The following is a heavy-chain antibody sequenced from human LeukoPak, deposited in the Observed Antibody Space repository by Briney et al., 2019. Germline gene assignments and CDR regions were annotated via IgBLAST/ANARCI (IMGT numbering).Heavy chain of an antibody. CDR3: ARDKSWGAWELLIDY. J-gene: IGHJ4*02. V-gene: IGHV1-2*02. CDR1: GYTFTGYY. D-gene: IGHD1-26*01. CDR2: VNPNSGDT. Sequence: ASVKVSCKASGYTFTGYYLHWVRQAPGQGLEWMGCVNPNSGDTNYAQKFQGSVTMTRDTSISTVYMELSRLRSDDTAVYYCARDKSWGAWELLIDYWGQGTLVTVSS.